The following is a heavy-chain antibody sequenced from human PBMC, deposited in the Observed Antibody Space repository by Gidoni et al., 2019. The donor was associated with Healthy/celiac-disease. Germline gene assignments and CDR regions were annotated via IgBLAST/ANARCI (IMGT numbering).Heavy chain of an antibody. Sequence: QVQLVESGGGVVQPGRSLRLSCAASGFTFSSYGMHWVRQAPGKGLEWVAVIWYDGSNKYYAESVKGRFTISRDNSKNTLYLQMNSLRAEDTAVYYCARSYSSVAMDVWGQGTTVTVSS. CDR2: IWYDGSNK. V-gene: IGHV3-33*01. D-gene: IGHD6-19*01. J-gene: IGHJ6*02. CDR3: ARSYSSVAMDV. CDR1: GFTFSSYG.